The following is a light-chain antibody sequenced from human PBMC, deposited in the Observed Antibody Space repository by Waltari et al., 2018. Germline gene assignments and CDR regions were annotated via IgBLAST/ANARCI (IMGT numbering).Light chain of an antibody. J-gene: IGLJ2*01. CDR3: QSADSSGTYVV. V-gene: IGLV3-25*03. CDR1: ALPKQS. CDR2: KDN. Sequence: SYELTQPPSVSVSPGQTARITCPGDALPKQSAYWYQQKPGQAPLLVMYKDNETPSGIPERFSGSSSGTTVTLTINGVQAEDEADYYCQSADSSGTYVVFGGGTKLTVL.